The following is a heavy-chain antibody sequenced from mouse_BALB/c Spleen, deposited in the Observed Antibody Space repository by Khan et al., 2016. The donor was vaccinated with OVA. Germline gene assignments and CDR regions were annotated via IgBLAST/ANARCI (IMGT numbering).Heavy chain of an antibody. D-gene: IGHD2-14*01. CDR1: GLSLTIYG. J-gene: IGHJ3*01. V-gene: IGHV2-4-1*01. CDR3: ARNSYMYDFTY. CDR2: IWSGGNT. Sequence: QVQLKQSGPGLVQPSQSLSITCTVPGLSLTIYGVHRVRQSPGKGPEWLGLIWSGGNTDYNAAFISRLIISKDNFNCQVFFKMNSLEADDTAIYYWARNSYMYDFTYWGQGTLVTVSA.